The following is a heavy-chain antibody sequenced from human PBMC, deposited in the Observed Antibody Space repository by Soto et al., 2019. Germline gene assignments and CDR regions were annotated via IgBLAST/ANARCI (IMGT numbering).Heavy chain of an antibody. Sequence: SETLSLTCTVSGGSISSYYWSWIRQPPGKGLEWIGYIYYSGSTNYNPSLKSRVTISVDTSKNQFSLKLSSVTAADTAVYYCARVYYYVSGSYFHYYYMDVWAKGTTVTVSS. CDR3: ARVYYYVSGSYFHYYYMDV. V-gene: IGHV4-59*01. J-gene: IGHJ6*03. CDR2: IYYSGST. CDR1: GGSISSYY. D-gene: IGHD3-10*01.